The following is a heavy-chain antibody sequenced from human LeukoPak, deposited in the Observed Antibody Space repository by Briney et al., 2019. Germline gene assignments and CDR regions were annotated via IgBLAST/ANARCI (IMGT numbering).Heavy chain of an antibody. V-gene: IGHV3-48*01. CDR1: GFTFSSYS. J-gene: IGHJ6*03. CDR3: ARVQWELLFPSYYYYMDV. D-gene: IGHD1-26*01. CDR2: ISSSSSTI. Sequence: GGSLRLSCAASGFTFSSYSMNWVRQAPGKGLEWVSYISSSSSTIYYADSVKGRFTISRDNAKNSLYLQMNSLRAEDTAVYYCARVQWELLFPSYYYYMDVWGKGTTVTVSS.